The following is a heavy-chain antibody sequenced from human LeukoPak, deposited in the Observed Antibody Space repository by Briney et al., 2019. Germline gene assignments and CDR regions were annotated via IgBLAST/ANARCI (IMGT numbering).Heavy chain of an antibody. J-gene: IGHJ3*02. CDR1: GFTFTSSA. CDR3: AADVSQLARGAFDI. Sequence: GASVKVSCKASGFTFTSSAMQWVRQARGQRLEWIGWIVVGSGNTNYAQKFQERVTITRDMSTSTAYMELSSLRSEDTAGYYCAADVSQLARGAFDIWGQGTMVTVSS. CDR2: IVVGSGNT. D-gene: IGHD3-10*01. V-gene: IGHV1-58*02.